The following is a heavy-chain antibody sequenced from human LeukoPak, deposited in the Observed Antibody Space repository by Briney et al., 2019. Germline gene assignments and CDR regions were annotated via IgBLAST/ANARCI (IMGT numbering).Heavy chain of an antibody. D-gene: IGHD4-17*01. J-gene: IGHJ4*02. V-gene: IGHV4-61*01. Sequence: PETLSLTCTVSGGSVSSGSYYWSWIRQPPGKGLEWIGYIYYSGSTNYNPSLKSRVTISVDTSKNQFSLKLSSVTAADTAVYYCARDAAYGDYPFDYWGQGTLVTVSS. CDR1: GGSVSSGSYY. CDR2: IYYSGST. CDR3: ARDAAYGDYPFDY.